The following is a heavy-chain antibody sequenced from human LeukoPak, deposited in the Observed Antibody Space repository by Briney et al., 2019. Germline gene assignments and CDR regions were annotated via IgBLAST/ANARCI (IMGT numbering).Heavy chain of an antibody. V-gene: IGHV3-21*01. D-gene: IGHD3-10*01. CDR2: ISSSSSYI. CDR1: GFTFSSYS. CDR3: ARSVFYYGSTHFDY. Sequence: GGSLRLSCAASGFTFSSYSMNWVRQAPGKGLEWVSSISSSSSYIYYADSVKGRFTISRDNAKNSLYLQMNSLRAEDTAVYYCARSVFYYGSTHFDYWGQGTLVTVSS. J-gene: IGHJ4*02.